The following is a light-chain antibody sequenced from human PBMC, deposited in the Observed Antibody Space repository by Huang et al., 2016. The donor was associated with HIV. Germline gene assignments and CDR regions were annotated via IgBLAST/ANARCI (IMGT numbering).Light chain of an antibody. CDR2: GAI. CDR3: QQYGDSPRT. J-gene: IGKJ2*01. Sequence: EIVVTQSPGTLSLSPGDRATLSCRASESVRSRFLAWYQQKPGQAPRLLMYGAINRAPGIPDRFGGSGSGTDFTLAISRLEPEDFAVYYCQQYGDSPRTFGQGTKVEIK. CDR1: ESVRSRF. V-gene: IGKV3-20*01.